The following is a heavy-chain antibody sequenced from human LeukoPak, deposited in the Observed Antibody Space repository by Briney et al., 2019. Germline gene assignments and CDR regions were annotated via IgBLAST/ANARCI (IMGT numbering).Heavy chain of an antibody. CDR2: FDPEDGET. CDR3: ATGYGSGSYSSPDY. Sequence: ASVKVSCKASGYTFTGYYMHWVRQAPGQGLEWMGGFDPEDGETIYAQKFQGRVTMTEDTSTDTAYMELSSLRSEDTAVYYCATGYGSGSYSSPDYWGQGTLVTVSS. J-gene: IGHJ4*02. CDR1: GYTFTGYY. V-gene: IGHV1-24*01. D-gene: IGHD3-10*01.